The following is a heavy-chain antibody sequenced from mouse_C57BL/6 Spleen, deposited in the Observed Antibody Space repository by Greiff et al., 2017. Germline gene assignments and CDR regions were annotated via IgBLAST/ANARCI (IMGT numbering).Heavy chain of an antibody. Sequence: QVQLQQPGAELVKPGASVKLSCKASGYTFTSFWMHWVKQRPGQGLEWIGMIHPNSGSTNYNEKFKSKATLTVDKSSSTAYMELRSLTSEDTAVYYCARSVEGYEDFAYWGQGTLVTVSA. CDR2: IHPNSGST. V-gene: IGHV1-64*01. J-gene: IGHJ3*01. CDR3: ARSVEGYEDFAY. D-gene: IGHD1-1*02. CDR1: GYTFTSFW.